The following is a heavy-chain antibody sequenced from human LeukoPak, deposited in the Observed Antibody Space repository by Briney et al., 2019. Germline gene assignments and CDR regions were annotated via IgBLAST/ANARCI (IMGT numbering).Heavy chain of an antibody. CDR3: ATNRAAAGPDY. V-gene: IGHV1-69*06. CDR1: GGTFSSYA. D-gene: IGHD6-13*01. CDR2: IIPIFGTA. Sequence: GASVKVSCKASGGTFSSYAISWVRQAPGQGLEWMGGIIPIFGTANYAQKFQGRVTMTEDTSTDTAYMELSSLRSEDTAVYYCATNRAAAGPDYWGQGTLVTASS. J-gene: IGHJ4*02.